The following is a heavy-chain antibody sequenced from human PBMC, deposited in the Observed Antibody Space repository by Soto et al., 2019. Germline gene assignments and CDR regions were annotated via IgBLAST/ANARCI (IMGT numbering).Heavy chain of an antibody. CDR3: ARLYSGSYPPLRPYYYYGMDV. CDR2: TRNKANSYTT. CDR1: GFTFSDHY. V-gene: IGHV3-72*01. J-gene: IGHJ6*02. Sequence: PGGSLRLSCAASGFTFSDHYMDWVRQAPGKGLEWVGRTRNKANSYTTEYAASVKGRFTISADKSISTAYLQWSSLKASDTAMYYCARLYSGSYPPLRPYYYYGMDVWGQGTTVTVSS. D-gene: IGHD1-26*01.